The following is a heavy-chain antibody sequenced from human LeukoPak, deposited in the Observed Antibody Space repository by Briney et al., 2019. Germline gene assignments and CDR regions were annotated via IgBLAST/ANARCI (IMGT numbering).Heavy chain of an antibody. D-gene: IGHD3-10*01. CDR1: GCSISSGGYY. V-gene: IGHV4-31*03. Sequence: SETLSLTCTVSGCSISSGGYYWSWIRQHPGKGLEWIGYIYYSGSTYYNPSLKSRVTISVDTSKNQFSLKLSSVTAADTAVYYCARDMVRGVFDPWGQGTLVTVSS. CDR3: ARDMVRGVFDP. J-gene: IGHJ5*02. CDR2: IYYSGST.